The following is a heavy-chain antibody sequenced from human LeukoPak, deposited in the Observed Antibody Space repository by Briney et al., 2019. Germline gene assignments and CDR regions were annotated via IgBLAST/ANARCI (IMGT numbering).Heavy chain of an antibody. J-gene: IGHJ2*01. CDR1: GFTFSSYW. Sequence: PGGSLRLSCAASGFTFSSYWMSWVRQAPGKGLEWVANIKQDGSEKYYVDSVKGRFTISRDNAKNSLYLQMNSLKTEDTAVYYCTTVVRGYWYFDLWGRGTLVTVSS. CDR3: TTVVRGYWYFDL. CDR2: IKQDGSEK. V-gene: IGHV3-7*03. D-gene: IGHD3-10*01.